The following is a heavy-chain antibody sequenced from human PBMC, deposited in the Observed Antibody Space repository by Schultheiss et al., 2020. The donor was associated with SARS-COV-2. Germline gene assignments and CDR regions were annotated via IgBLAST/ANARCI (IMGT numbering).Heavy chain of an antibody. Sequence: GESLKISCAASGFTFSNAWMNWVRQAPGKGLEWVGRIKSKTDGGTTDYAAPVKGRFTISRDDSKNTLYLQMNSLRAEDTAVYYCARDYGDYVPDYWGQGTLVTVSS. J-gene: IGHJ4*02. CDR3: ARDYGDYVPDY. D-gene: IGHD4-17*01. V-gene: IGHV3-15*07. CDR2: IKSKTDGGTT. CDR1: GFTFSNAW.